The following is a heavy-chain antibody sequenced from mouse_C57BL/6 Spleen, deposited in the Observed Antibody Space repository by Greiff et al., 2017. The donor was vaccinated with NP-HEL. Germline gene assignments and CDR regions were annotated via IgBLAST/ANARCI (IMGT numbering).Heavy chain of an antibody. Sequence: EVKLMESGGGLVKPGGSLKLSCAASGFTFSSYAMSWVRQTPEKRLEWVATISDGGSYTYYPDNVKGRFTISRDNAKNNLYLQMSHLKSEDTAMYYCARDHGGSSGYVGFAYWGQGTLVTVSA. CDR2: ISDGGSYT. V-gene: IGHV5-4*01. CDR3: ARDHGGSSGYVGFAY. J-gene: IGHJ3*01. D-gene: IGHD3-2*02. CDR1: GFTFSSYA.